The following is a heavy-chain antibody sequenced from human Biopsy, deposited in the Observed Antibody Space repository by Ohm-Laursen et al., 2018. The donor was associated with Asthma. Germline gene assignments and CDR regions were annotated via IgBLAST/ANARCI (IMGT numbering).Heavy chain of an antibody. V-gene: IGHV4-30-2*01. Sequence: PSDTLSLTCPVSGGSINSGGYSWTWIRQPPGKGLEWIGYIYHRDTTYYNPSLKSRVTISLDGSKNQFSLKLSSVTAADTAVYYCARGRSGDWLYYFDYWGQGALVTVSS. CDR3: ARGRSGDWLYYFDY. CDR2: IYHRDTT. J-gene: IGHJ4*02. CDR1: GGSINSGGYS. D-gene: IGHD2-21*01.